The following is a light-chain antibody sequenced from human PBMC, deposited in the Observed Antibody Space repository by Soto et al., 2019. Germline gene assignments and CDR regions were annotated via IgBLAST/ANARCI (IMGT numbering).Light chain of an antibody. CDR3: QTWGTGIRV. Sequence: QSVLTQSPSASASLGASVKLTCTLSSGHSSYAIAWHQQQPGKGPRFLMKLNSDGSHNKGDGIPDRFSGSSSGAERHLTVSSLQSEDEADYYCQTWGTGIRVFGGGTKLTVL. V-gene: IGLV4-69*01. J-gene: IGLJ2*01. CDR1: SGHSSYA. CDR2: LNSDGSH.